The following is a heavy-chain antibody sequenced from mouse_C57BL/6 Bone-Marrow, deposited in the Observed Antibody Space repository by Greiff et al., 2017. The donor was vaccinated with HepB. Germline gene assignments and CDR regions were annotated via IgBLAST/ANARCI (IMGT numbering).Heavy chain of an antibody. J-gene: IGHJ2*01. Sequence: QVQLQQPGAELVRPGSSVKLSCKASGYTFTSYWMHWVKQRPIQGLEWIGNIDPSDSETHYNQKFKDKATLTVDKSFSTAYMQLSSLTSEDSAVYFCASPPIYYYGSSYFDYWGQGTTLTVSS. D-gene: IGHD1-1*01. CDR2: IDPSDSET. CDR3: ASPPIYYYGSSYFDY. CDR1: GYTFTSYW. V-gene: IGHV1-52*01.